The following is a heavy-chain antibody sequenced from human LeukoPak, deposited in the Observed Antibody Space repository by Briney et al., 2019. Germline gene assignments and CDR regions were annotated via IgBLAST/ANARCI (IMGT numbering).Heavy chain of an antibody. V-gene: IGHV4-59*08. CDR3: ARIDRAVAGTIDY. J-gene: IGHJ4*02. CDR2: IYYSGST. CDR1: GGSISSYY. Sequence: SETLSLTCIVSGGSISSYYWSWIRQPPGKGLEWIGYIYYSGSTNYNPSLKSRVTMSVDTSKNQFSLKLSSVTAADTAVYYCARIDRAVAGTIDYWGQGTLVTVSS. D-gene: IGHD6-19*01.